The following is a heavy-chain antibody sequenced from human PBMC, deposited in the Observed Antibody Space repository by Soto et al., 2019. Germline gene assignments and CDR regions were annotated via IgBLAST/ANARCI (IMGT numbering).Heavy chain of an antibody. Sequence: LXLTCAVSGSSIGSGYYWGWIRQPPGKVPEWIGSIYQGGATHYNTSLKSRVTISIDTSKNQFSLKLSSVTAADTAVYHCVRDGGRYGYYYDSSGYISFDHWGQGIMVTVSS. CDR3: VRDGGRYGYYYDSSGYISFDH. J-gene: IGHJ4*02. D-gene: IGHD3-22*01. CDR1: GSSIGSGYY. V-gene: IGHV4-38-2*01. CDR2: IYQGGAT.